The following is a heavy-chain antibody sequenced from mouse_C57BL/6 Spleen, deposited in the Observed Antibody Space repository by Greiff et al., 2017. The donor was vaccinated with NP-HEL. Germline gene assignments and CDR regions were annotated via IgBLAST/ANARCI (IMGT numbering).Heavy chain of an antibody. Sequence: VQLQQPGAELVKPGASVKLSCKASGYTFTSYWMHWVKQRPGRGLEWIGRIAPNSGGTKYNEKFKSKATLTVDKPSSTAYMQLSSRTSEDSAVYYCARRSNYNGEFAYWGQGTLVTVSA. J-gene: IGHJ3*01. CDR1: GYTFTSYW. D-gene: IGHD2-5*01. CDR2: IAPNSGGT. V-gene: IGHV1-72*01. CDR3: ARRSNYNGEFAY.